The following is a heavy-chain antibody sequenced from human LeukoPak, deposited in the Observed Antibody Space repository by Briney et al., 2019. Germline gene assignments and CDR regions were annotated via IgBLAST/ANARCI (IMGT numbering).Heavy chain of an antibody. J-gene: IGHJ5*02. CDR3: ARALHYYDSSGYEVSDPVDP. V-gene: IGHV6-1*01. D-gene: IGHD3-22*01. Sequence: SQTLSLTCAISGDSVSSNSAAWNWIRQSPSRGLDWLGRTYYRSKWYNDYAVSVKSRITINPDTSKNQFSLQLNSVTPEDTAVYYCARALHYYDSSGYEVSDPVDPWGQGTLVTVSS. CDR2: TYYRSKWYN. CDR1: GDSVSSNSAA.